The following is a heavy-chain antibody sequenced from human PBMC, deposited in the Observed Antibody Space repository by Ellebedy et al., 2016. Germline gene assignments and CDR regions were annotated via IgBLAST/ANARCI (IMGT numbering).Heavy chain of an antibody. CDR1: GGSISSYY. CDR3: ASGGYYDFWSGYRNYYYMDV. J-gene: IGHJ6*03. CDR2: IYTSGST. D-gene: IGHD3-3*01. Sequence: SETLSLTXTVSGGSISSYYWSWIRQPAGKGLEWIGRIYTSGSTNYNPSLKSRVTMSVDTSKNQFSLKLSSVTAADTAVYYCASGGYYDFWSGYRNYYYMDVWGKGTTVTVSS. V-gene: IGHV4-4*07.